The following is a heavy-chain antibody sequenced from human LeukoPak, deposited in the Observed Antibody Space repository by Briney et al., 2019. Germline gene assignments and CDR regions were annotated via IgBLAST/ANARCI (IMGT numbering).Heavy chain of an antibody. CDR2: IIPILGIA. J-gene: IGHJ4*02. Sequence: PLASVKVSCKASGGTFSSYAISWVRQAPGQGLEWMGRIIPILGIANYAQKFQGRVTITADKSTSTAYMELSSLRSEDTAVYYCARGLYYYDSSGYSDYWGQGTLVTVSS. CDR1: GGTFSSYA. CDR3: ARGLYYYDSSGYSDY. D-gene: IGHD3-22*01. V-gene: IGHV1-69*04.